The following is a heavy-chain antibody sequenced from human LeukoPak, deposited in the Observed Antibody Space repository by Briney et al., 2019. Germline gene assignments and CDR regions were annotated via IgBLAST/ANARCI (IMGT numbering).Heavy chain of an antibody. J-gene: IGHJ4*02. CDR3: ARARGGVWSGYYVDY. CDR1: GGSFSGYY. V-gene: IGHV4-34*01. Sequence: SETLSLTCAVYGGSFSGYYWSWIRQPPGKGLEWIGEINHSGSTNYNPSLKSRVTISVDTSKNQFSLKLSSVTAADTAVYYCARARGGVWSGYYVDYWGQGTLVTVSS. CDR2: INHSGST. D-gene: IGHD3-3*01.